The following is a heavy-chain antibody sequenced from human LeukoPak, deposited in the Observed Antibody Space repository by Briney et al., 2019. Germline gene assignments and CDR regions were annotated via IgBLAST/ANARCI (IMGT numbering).Heavy chain of an antibody. CDR2: IGRSAGNT. CDR3: ARGFNDYLNWFDP. V-gene: IGHV3-23*01. J-gene: IGHJ5*02. D-gene: IGHD4-11*01. CDR1: GFTFSSYA. Sequence: PGGSLRLSCAASGFTFSSYALSWVREAPERTLEWVSTIGRSAGNTWYADSVKGRFTISRDNSKNTLYLQMNSLRADNTALYYCARGFNDYLNWFDPWGQGTLVTVSS.